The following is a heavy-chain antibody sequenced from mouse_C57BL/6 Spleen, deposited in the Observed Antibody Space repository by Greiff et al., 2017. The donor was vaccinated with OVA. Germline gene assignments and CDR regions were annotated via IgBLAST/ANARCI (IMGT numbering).Heavy chain of an antibody. V-gene: IGHV1-47*01. D-gene: IGHD1-1*01. CDR2: FHPYNEDT. J-gene: IGHJ4*01. Sequence: VQLQQSGAELVKPGASVKMSCKASGYTFTTYPIEWMKQNHGKSLAWIGNFHPYNEDTKYNEKFKGKATLTVEKSSSTDYLELSRLTSGDSAVYYCARGGFEYGSSYDYYAMDYWGQGPSVTVSA. CDR3: ARGGFEYGSSYDYYAMDY. CDR1: GYTFTTYP.